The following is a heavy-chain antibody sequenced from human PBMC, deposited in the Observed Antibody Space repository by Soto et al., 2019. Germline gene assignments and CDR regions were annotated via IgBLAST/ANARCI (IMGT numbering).Heavy chain of an antibody. CDR2: IYYSGST. CDR3: AREEVSDIYFDY. V-gene: IGHV4-31*03. J-gene: IGHJ4*02. Sequence: SETLSLTCTVSGGSISSGGYYWSWIRQHPGKGLEWIGYIYYSGSTYYNPSLKSRVTISVDTSKNQFSLKLSSVTAADTAVYYCAREEVSDIYFDYWGQGTLVTVSS. D-gene: IGHD3-9*01. CDR1: GGSISSGGYY.